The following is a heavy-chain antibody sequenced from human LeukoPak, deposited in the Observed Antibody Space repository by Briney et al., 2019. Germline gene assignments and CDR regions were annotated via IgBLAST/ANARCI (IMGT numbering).Heavy chain of an antibody. CDR2: IYYSGST. CDR3: ARDLSGYYPGY. D-gene: IGHD6-13*01. V-gene: IGHV4-39*07. Sequence: SETLSLTCTVSGDSSYNSLYSWGWIRQPPGKGLEWIGSIYYSGSTYYNPSLKSRVTISVDTSKNQFSLKLNSVTTADTAVYYCARDLSGYYPGYWGQGTLVTVSS. CDR1: GDSSYNSLYS. J-gene: IGHJ4*02.